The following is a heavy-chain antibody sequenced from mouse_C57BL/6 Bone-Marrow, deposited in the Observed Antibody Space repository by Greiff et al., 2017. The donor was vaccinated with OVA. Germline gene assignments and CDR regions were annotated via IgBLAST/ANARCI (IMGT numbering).Heavy chain of an antibody. J-gene: IGHJ1*03. V-gene: IGHV5-15*01. Sequence: EVQGVESGGGLVQPGGSLKLSCAASGFTFSDYGMAWVRQAPRKGPEWVAFISNLAYSIYYADTVTGRFTISRENAKNTLYLEMSSLRSEDTAMYYCARHSSYWYFDVWGTGTTVTVSS. CDR1: GFTFSDYG. CDR2: ISNLAYSI. D-gene: IGHD1-1*01. CDR3: ARHSSYWYFDV.